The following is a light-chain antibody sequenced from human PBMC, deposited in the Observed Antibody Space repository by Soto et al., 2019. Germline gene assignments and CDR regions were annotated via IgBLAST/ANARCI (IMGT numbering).Light chain of an antibody. V-gene: IGLV1-44*01. Sequence: QSVRTQPPSASGTPGQRVTISCPGSSSNIGSNTVNWYQQLPGTAPKLLIYSNNQRPSGVPDRFSGSKSGTSASLAISGLQSEDEADYYCAAWDNSLNGVVFAGGP. CDR1: SSNIGSNT. J-gene: IGLJ2*01. CDR3: AAWDNSLNGVV. CDR2: SNN.